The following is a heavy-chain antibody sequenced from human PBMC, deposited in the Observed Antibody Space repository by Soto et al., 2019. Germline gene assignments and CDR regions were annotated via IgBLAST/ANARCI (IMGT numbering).Heavy chain of an antibody. J-gene: IGHJ6*02. D-gene: IGHD2-8*01. Sequence: GSSVKVSCKASGCTFSSYAISWVRQAPGQGLEWMGGIIPIFGTANYAQKSQGRVTITADKSTSTAYMELSSLRSEDTAVYYCASLMVYAIQGPYYYGMDVWGQGTTVTVSS. CDR3: ASLMVYAIQGPYYYGMDV. V-gene: IGHV1-69*06. CDR1: GCTFSSYA. CDR2: IIPIFGTA.